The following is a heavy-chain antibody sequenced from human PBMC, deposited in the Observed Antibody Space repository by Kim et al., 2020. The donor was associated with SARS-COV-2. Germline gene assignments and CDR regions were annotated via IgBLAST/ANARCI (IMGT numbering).Heavy chain of an antibody. D-gene: IGHD3-22*01. CDR2: IWYDGSNK. V-gene: IGHV3-33*08. CDR1: GFTFSSYG. CDR3: ARDWTYYYDSSGYYYPPYYYYDMDV. Sequence: GGSLRLSCAASGFTFSSYGMHWVRQAPGKGLEWVAVIWYDGSNKYYADSVKGRFTISRDNSKNTLYLQMNSLRAEDTAVYYCARDWTYYYDSSGYYYPPYYYYDMDVWGQGTTVTVSS. J-gene: IGHJ6*02.